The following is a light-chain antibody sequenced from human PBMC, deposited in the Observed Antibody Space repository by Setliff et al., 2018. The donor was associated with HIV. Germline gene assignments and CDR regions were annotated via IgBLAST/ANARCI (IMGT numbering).Light chain of an antibody. CDR3: CSHAGTSFV. Sequence: QSVLTQPRSVYGPPGQSVTISCTGASSDVGDYSYVSWYQQHPGKAPKVIIYDVDKRPSGVPERFSASRSGTTASLTISGLQADDEADYYCCSHAGTSFVFGIGTKGTVL. CDR2: DVD. V-gene: IGLV2-11*01. CDR1: SSDVGDYSY. J-gene: IGLJ1*01.